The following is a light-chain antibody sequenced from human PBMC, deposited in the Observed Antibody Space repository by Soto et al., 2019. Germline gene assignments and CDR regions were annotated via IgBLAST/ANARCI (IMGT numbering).Light chain of an antibody. CDR3: QQYNSYPT. V-gene: IGKV1-5*01. J-gene: IGKJ3*01. CDR2: DAS. Sequence: DIQMTQSPSTLSASVGDRVTITCRASQSISSWLAWYQQKPGKAPKLLIYDASSLESGVPSRFSGSGSGTEFTLTISSLQPDDFATYYCQQYNSYPTFGPGTKLDIK. CDR1: QSISSW.